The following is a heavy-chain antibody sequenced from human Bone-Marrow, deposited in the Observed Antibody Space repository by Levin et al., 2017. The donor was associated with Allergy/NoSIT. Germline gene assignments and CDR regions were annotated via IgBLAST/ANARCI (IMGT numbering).Heavy chain of an antibody. CDR1: GGSISDYY. D-gene: IGHD3-10*01. CDR3: ATRPPGASQYFGVFDY. CDR2: IHYSGNT. Sequence: SQTLSLTCTVSGGSISDYYWTWIRQAPGKGLEWIGYIHYSGNTNYNPSLKSRVTMSVDTSKNQFSLKLSSVTAADTAVYYCATRPPGASQYFGVFDYWGQGIQVTVSS. V-gene: IGHV4-59*12. J-gene: IGHJ4*02.